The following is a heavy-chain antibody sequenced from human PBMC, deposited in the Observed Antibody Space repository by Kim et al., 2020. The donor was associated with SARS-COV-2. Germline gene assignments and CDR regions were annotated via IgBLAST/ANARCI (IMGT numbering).Heavy chain of an antibody. Sequence: SETLSLTCTVSGGSITTDYWTWTRQPAGKGLEWIGCISSSGRSNNNPSLKSRVTMSLDTSKNQISLSLSSVTAADTAVYYCTRDKKGDGYSHFDFWGQGILVTVSS. CDR2: ISSSGRS. CDR3: TRDKKGDGYSHFDF. J-gene: IGHJ4*02. D-gene: IGHD4-4*01. V-gene: IGHV4-4*07. CDR1: GGSITTDY.